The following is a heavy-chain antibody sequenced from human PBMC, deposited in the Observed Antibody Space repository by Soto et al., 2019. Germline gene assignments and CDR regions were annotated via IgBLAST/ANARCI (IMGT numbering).Heavy chain of an antibody. CDR3: ARSPMVRGVIDDS. D-gene: IGHD3-10*01. CDR2: IYYTGTT. CDR1: GDSISRYY. J-gene: IGHJ4*02. Sequence: PSETLSLTCTVSGDSISRYYWSWIRQSPGKGLEWIGYIYYTGTTKYNPSLRSRVTISVDTSKNQFSLNLNSVAAADTAVYYCARSPMVRGVIDDSWGQGTLVTVSS. V-gene: IGHV4-59*01.